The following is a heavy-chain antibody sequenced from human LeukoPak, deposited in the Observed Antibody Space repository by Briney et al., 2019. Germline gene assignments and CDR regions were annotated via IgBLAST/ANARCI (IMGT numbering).Heavy chain of an antibody. CDR3: ARVKESSGGRMISGRFLDYKYYYMDV. J-gene: IGHJ6*03. CDR2: IYTRGST. V-gene: IGHV4-4*07. Sequence: SETLSLTCTVSGGSISSYDWSWIRQPAGKRLEWIGRIYTRGSTNYNPSLKSRVIMSVDTSKNQFSLILSSVTAADTAMYYCARVKESSGGRMISGRFLDYKYYYMDVWGKGTTVTVSS. D-gene: IGHD2-15*01. CDR1: GGSISSYD.